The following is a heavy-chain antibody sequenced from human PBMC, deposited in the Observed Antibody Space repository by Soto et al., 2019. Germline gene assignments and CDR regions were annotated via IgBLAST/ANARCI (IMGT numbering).Heavy chain of an antibody. J-gene: IGHJ4*02. V-gene: IGHV6-1*01. CDR2: TYYRSKWCN. Sequence: QVQLQQSGPGLVKPSQTLSLTCAISGDSVSSNNAVWNWIRQSPSRGLEWLGRTYYRSKWCNDYSVSVRSIITINPDTSKNQFSLQLKSLTPEDTAVYYCARSTNWKFYDWGQGPLVTVSS. CDR1: GDSVSSNNAV. D-gene: IGHD1-1*01. CDR3: ARSTNWKFYD.